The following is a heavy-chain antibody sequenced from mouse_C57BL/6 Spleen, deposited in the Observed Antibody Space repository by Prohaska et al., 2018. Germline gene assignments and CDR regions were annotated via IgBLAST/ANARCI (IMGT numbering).Heavy chain of an antibody. J-gene: IGHJ4*01. CDR2: INPNNGGT. CDR3: AREGRFITTVVATEDYAMDY. D-gene: IGHD1-1*01. Sequence: HGKSLEWIGDINPNNGGTIYNQKFKSKATLTVDKSSSTAYMELRSLTSEDTAVYYCAREGRFITTVVATEDYAMDYWGQGTSVTVSS. V-gene: IGHV1-18*01.